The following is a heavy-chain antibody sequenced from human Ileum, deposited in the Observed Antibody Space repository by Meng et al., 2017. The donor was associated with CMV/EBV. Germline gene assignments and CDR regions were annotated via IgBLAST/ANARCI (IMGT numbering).Heavy chain of an antibody. Sequence: GGSLRLSCAASGFTFGSYAMNWVRQAPGQGLEWVSGITNSDGSTSYAHSVKGRFTISRDNSKNTLYLQMSSLRAEDMAVYYCAKDRSSTWYRGLDVWGQGTTVTVSS. CDR3: AKDRSSTWYRGLDV. CDR2: ITNSDGST. CDR1: GFTFGSYA. V-gene: IGHV3-23*01. J-gene: IGHJ6*02. D-gene: IGHD6-13*01.